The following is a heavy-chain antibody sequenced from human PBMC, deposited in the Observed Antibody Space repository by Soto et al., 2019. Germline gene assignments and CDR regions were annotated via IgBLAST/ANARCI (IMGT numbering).Heavy chain of an antibody. CDR1: GYTFTSYG. CDR3: ARSPPQLWFGELSGYYYYGMDV. D-gene: IGHD3-10*01. CDR2: ISACNGNT. Sequence: GASVKVSCKASGYTFTSYGISWVRQAPGQGLEWMGWISACNGNTNYAQKLQGRVTMTTDTSTSTAYMELRSLRSDDAAAYYCARSPPQLWFGELSGYYYYGMDVWGQGTTVTVSS. J-gene: IGHJ6*02. V-gene: IGHV1-18*01.